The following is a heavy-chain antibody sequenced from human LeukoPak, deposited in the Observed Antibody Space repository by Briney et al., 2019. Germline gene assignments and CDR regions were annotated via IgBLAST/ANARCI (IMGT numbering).Heavy chain of an antibody. Sequence: GESLKISCKGSGYSFSNYWIGWVRQMPGKGLEWMGIIYPGDSDSTYGPSFQGQVTFSADKSINTAYLQWSSLKASDTAMYYCARHGGGDGANYVNWGQGTLVTVSS. CDR2: IYPGDSDS. CDR1: GYSFSNYW. V-gene: IGHV5-51*01. D-gene: IGHD5-24*01. J-gene: IGHJ4*02. CDR3: ARHGGGDGANYVN.